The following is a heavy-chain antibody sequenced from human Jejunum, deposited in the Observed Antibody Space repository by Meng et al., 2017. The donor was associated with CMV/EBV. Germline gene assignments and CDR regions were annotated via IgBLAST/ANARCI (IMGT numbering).Heavy chain of an antibody. CDR2: IIAIFGTA. V-gene: IGHV1-69*05. CDR3: AREGCSGASCYSAFGY. D-gene: IGHD2-2*01. CDR1: TFSSYA. Sequence: TFSSYAFSWVRQAPGQGLEWMGGIIAIFGTANYAQKFQGRVTLTTDASTSTAYMELSGLRSEDTAIYYCAREGCSGASCYSAFGYWGQGTRVTVSS. J-gene: IGHJ4*02.